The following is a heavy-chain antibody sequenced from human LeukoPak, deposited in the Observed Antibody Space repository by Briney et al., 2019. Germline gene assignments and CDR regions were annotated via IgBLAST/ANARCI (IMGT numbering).Heavy chain of an antibody. J-gene: IGHJ6*02. CDR3: ARHLMARGVITIYYYYGMDV. V-gene: IGHV4-59*08. CDR2: IYYSGST. CDR1: GGSISSYY. Sequence: SETLSLTCTVSGGSISSYYWSWLRQPPGKGLEWIGYIYYSGSTNYNPSLKSRVTISVDTSKNQFSLKLSSVTAADTAVYYCARHLMARGVITIYYYYGMDVWGQGTTVTVSS. D-gene: IGHD3-10*01.